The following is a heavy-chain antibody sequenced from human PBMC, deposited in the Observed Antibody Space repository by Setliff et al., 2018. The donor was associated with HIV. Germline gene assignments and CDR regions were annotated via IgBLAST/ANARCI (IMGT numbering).Heavy chain of an antibody. D-gene: IGHD3-10*01. CDR3: ARGAGSGSYYLPPFDY. V-gene: IGHV4-61*10. CDR1: SDSISSGSYY. CDR2: IYNSG. J-gene: IGHJ4*02. Sequence: SETLSLTCTVSSDSISSGSYYWSWIRQPAGKGLEWIGHIYNSGNYNPSLKSRVIMAVDTSKNEFSLKLSSVTAADTAVYYCARGAGSGSYYLPPFDYWGQGTLVTVSS.